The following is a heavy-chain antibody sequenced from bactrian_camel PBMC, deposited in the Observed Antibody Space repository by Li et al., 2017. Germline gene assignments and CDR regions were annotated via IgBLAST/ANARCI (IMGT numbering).Heavy chain of an antibody. D-gene: IGHD7*01. Sequence: VQLVESGGGSVQAGGSLKLSCAASGYIFGSCGMGWFRQAQGKGLEWVCGINSFGTTTYYPDSVKGRFTISLNNAKNLVSLQMNSLKPEDTAMYYCAASRPYSDRWRTGLKEVEYIHWGQGTQVTVS. V-gene: IGHV3S40*01. CDR1: GYIFGSCG. CDR3: AASRPYSDRWRTGLKEVEYIH. CDR2: INSFGTTT. J-gene: IGHJ4*01.